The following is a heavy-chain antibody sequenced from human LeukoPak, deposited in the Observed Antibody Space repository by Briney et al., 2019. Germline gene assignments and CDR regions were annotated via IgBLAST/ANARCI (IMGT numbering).Heavy chain of an antibody. J-gene: IGHJ4*02. CDR1: GDSISSSSYY. Sequence: SETLSLTCSVSGDSISSSSYYWAWIRQPPGTGLEWIGTIYYSGSTYYNPSLKSRVTISVDTSKNQFSLKLSSVTAADTAVYYCARVRKDYYDSSGYSDDYWGQGTLVTVSS. CDR2: IYYSGST. D-gene: IGHD3-22*01. V-gene: IGHV4-39*07. CDR3: ARVRKDYYDSSGYSDDY.